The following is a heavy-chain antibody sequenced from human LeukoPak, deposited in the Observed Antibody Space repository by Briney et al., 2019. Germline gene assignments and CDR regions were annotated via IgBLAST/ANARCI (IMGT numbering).Heavy chain of an antibody. V-gene: IGHV3-30*04. CDR1: GFTFSSYA. Sequence: GGSLRLSCAASGFTFSSYAVHSVRQAPGRGLEWVAFISYDGNVKYYAASVKGRFTLSRDNSKNTLYLQMNSLRAEDTAMYYCTRDLSTHYSIDYWGQGALVTVSS. J-gene: IGHJ4*02. CDR3: TRDLSTHYSIDY. CDR2: ISYDGNVK. D-gene: IGHD6-13*01.